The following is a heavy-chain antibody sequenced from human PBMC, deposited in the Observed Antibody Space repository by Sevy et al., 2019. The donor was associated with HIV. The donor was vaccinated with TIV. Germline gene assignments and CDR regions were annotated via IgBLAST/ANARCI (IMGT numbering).Heavy chain of an antibody. CDR1: GFIFSTYS. V-gene: IGHV3-30-3*01. J-gene: IGHJ4*02. CDR3: ARVYSSWFGTVHY. D-gene: IGHD6-13*01. CDR2: ISYDGNNK. Sequence: GGSLRLSCAASGFIFSTYSMHWVRQAPGKGLEWVAAISYDGNNKYYADSVKGRFTISRDNPKNTLFLQVNSLRPEDMAVYYCARVYSSWFGTVHYWGQGTLVTVPQ.